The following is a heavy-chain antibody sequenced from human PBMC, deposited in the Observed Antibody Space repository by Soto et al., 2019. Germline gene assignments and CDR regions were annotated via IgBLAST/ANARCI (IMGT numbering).Heavy chain of an antibody. J-gene: IGHJ6*02. CDR1: GGSISSGGYY. Sequence: SETLSLTCTVSGGSISSGGYYWSWIRQHPGKGLEWIGYIYYSGSTYYNPSLKSRVTISVDTSKNQFSLKLSSVTAADTAVYYCARDNPYGDYEVGYYYYGMDVWGQGTTVTVSS. CDR2: IYYSGST. CDR3: ARDNPYGDYEVGYYYYGMDV. D-gene: IGHD4-17*01. V-gene: IGHV4-31*03.